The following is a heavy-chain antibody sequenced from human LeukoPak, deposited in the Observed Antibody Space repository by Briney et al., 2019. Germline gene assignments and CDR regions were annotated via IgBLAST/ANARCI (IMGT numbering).Heavy chain of an antibody. CDR2: INWNGGST. D-gene: IGHD3-9*01. Sequence: PGGSLRLSCAASGFTFDDYGMSWVRQAPGKGLEWVSGINWNGGSTNYADSVKGRFTISRANAKNSLYLQMNSLRAEDTAVYYCATLRYFDWSDYWGQGTLVTVSS. J-gene: IGHJ4*02. CDR1: GFTFDDYG. CDR3: ATLRYFDWSDY. V-gene: IGHV3-20*04.